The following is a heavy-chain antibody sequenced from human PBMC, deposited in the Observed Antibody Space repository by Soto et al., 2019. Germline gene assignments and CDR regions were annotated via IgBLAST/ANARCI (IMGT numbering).Heavy chain of an antibody. CDR3: ARGSMVIAYYHYYYGPDV. Sequence: SETLSLTCAVYGGSFSGYYWSWIRQPPGKGLEWIGEINHSGSTNYNPSLKSRVTISVDTSKNQFSLKLSSVTAADTAVYYCARGSMVIAYYHYYYGPDVWGQGTVVTVAS. V-gene: IGHV4-34*01. D-gene: IGHD3-22*01. CDR1: GGSFSGYY. J-gene: IGHJ6*02. CDR2: INHSGST.